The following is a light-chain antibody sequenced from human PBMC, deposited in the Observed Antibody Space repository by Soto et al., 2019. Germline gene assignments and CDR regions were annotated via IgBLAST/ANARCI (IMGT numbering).Light chain of an antibody. V-gene: IGKV1-5*03. CDR3: QQHGSSPWT. CDR1: QSIGSW. CDR2: KAS. J-gene: IGKJ1*01. Sequence: DIQMTQSPSTLSGSVGDRVIITCRASQSIGSWLAWYQQKPGKAPKLLIYKASTLKSGVPSRFSGSGSGTEFTLTISRLEPEDFAVYFCQQHGSSPWTFGQGTKVDI.